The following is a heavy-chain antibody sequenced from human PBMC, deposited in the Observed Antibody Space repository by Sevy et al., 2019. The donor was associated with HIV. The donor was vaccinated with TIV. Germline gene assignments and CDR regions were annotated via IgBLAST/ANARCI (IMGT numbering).Heavy chain of an antibody. J-gene: IGHJ4*02. D-gene: IGHD3-9*01. Sequence: GGSLRLSCVGSGFIFGSHGMSWVRQAPGRGLEWVSGIDAGGDYTYYGDAMKGRVSISRDNAESTLLLQMNSLRAEDTAVYYCAKGLGITTFAEIDSWGQGTLVTVSS. V-gene: IGHV3-23*01. CDR3: AKGLGITTFAEIDS. CDR1: GFIFGSHG. CDR2: IDAGGDYT.